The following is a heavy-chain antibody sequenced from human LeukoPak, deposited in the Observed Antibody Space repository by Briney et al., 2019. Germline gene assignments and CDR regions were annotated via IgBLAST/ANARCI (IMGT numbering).Heavy chain of an antibody. CDR1: GYTFTSYY. D-gene: IGHD1-7*01. J-gene: IGHJ4*02. Sequence: ASVKVSCKASGYTFTSYYMHWVRQAPGQGLEWMGGIIPIFGTANYAQKFQGRVTITTDESTSTAYMELSSLRSEDTAVYYCARGDWNYHFDYWGQGTLVTVSS. CDR2: IIPIFGTA. CDR3: ARGDWNYHFDY. V-gene: IGHV1-69*05.